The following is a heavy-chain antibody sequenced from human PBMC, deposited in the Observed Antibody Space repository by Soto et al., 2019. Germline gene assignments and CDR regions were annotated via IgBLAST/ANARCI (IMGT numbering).Heavy chain of an antibody. J-gene: IGHJ4*02. Sequence: SVKVSCKASGGTFSSYTISWVRQAPGQGLEWMGRIIPILGIANYAQKFQGRVTITADKSTSTAYMELSSLRSEDTAVYYCATPGGPGHYDSGEDFDYWGQGTLVTVSS. CDR2: IIPILGIA. CDR3: ATPGGPGHYDSGEDFDY. V-gene: IGHV1-69*02. CDR1: GGTFSSYT. D-gene: IGHD3-22*01.